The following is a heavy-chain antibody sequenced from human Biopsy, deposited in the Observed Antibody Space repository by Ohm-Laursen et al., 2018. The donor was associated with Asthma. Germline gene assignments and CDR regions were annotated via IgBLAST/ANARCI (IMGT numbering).Heavy chain of an antibody. CDR2: HDHEEGGT. D-gene: IGHD4-17*01. V-gene: IGHV1-24*01. CDR3: ASDFPKDYVRYNFQF. CDR1: GYSLTDLS. Sequence: GASVKVSCKLSGYSLTDLSMHWVRQAPGQGLGWMGGHDHEEGGTVNARRFQGRVTMTEDTSTDTAYMELSSLSSDDTAVYYCASDFPKDYVRYNFQFWGQGTLVTVSS. J-gene: IGHJ4*02.